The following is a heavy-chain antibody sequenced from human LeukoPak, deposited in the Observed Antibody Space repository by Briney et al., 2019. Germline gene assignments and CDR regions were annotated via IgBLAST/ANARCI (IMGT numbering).Heavy chain of an antibody. CDR2: IWYDGNNQ. V-gene: IGHV3-33*01. CDR3: ARDRSTDAFDV. CDR1: GFTLSSHG. Sequence: GGSLRLSCAASGFTLSSHGMYWVRQAPGKGLEWVAVIWYDGNNQYYADSVKGRFTISRDNSKNTLYLQMNSLRAEDTAVYYCARDRSTDAFDVWGQGTMDTVSS. D-gene: IGHD5/OR15-5a*01. J-gene: IGHJ3*01.